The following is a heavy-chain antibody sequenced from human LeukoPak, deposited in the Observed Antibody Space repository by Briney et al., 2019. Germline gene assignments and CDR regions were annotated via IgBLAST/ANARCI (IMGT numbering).Heavy chain of an antibody. CDR1: GYTFTGYY. CDR2: INPNSGGT. Sequence: ASVKVSCKASGYTFTGYYMHWVRQAPGQGLEWMGRINPNSGGTNYAQKFQGRVTMTRDTSISTAYMELSRLRSDDTAVYYCASFGYCSSTSCYSQSLDFDYWGQGTLVTVSS. D-gene: IGHD2-2*03. J-gene: IGHJ4*02. V-gene: IGHV1-2*06. CDR3: ASFGYCSSTSCYSQSLDFDY.